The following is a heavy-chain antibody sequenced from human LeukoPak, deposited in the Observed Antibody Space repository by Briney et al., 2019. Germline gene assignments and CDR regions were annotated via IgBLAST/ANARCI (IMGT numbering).Heavy chain of an antibody. Sequence: SQTLSLTCAISGDSVSSNSAAWNWIRLSPSRGLEWLGRTYYRSKWYNDYAVSVKSRITINPDTSKNQFSLQLNSVTPEDTAVYYCARGEVPAAAIVDWFDPWGQGTLVTVSS. J-gene: IGHJ5*02. CDR3: ARGEVPAAAIVDWFDP. V-gene: IGHV6-1*01. D-gene: IGHD2-2*01. CDR1: GDSVSSNSAA. CDR2: TYYRSKWYN.